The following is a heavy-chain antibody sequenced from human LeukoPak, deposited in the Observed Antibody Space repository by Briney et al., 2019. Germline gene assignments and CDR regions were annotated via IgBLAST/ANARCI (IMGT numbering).Heavy chain of an antibody. J-gene: IGHJ4*02. CDR3: ARGTLEANRIAAAADY. Sequence: GGSLRLSCAASGFTFSSYSMNWVRQAPGKGLEWVSYISSSSSTIYYADSVKGRFTISRDNAKNSLYLQMNSLRAEDTAVYYCARGTLEANRIAAAADYWGQGTLVTVSS. CDR2: ISSSSSTI. D-gene: IGHD6-13*01. CDR1: GFTFSSYS. V-gene: IGHV3-48*01.